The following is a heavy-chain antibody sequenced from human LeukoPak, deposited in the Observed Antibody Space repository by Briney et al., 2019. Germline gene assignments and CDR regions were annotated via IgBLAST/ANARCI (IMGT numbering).Heavy chain of an antibody. CDR2: ISAYNGNT. D-gene: IGHD4-17*01. J-gene: IGHJ6*03. CDR3: ARARDYGDARYYYYMDV. CDR1: GYTFTSYG. Sequence: ASVKVSCKASGYTFTSYGISWVRQAPGQGLEWMGWISAYNGNTNYAQKLQGRVTMTTDTSTSTAYMELRSLRSDDTAVYYCARARDYGDARYYYYMDVWGKGTTVTVSS. V-gene: IGHV1-18*01.